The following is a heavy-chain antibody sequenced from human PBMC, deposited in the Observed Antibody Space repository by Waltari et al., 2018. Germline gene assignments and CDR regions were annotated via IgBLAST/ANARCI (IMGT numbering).Heavy chain of an antibody. V-gene: IGHV4-39*01. J-gene: IGHJ6*02. Sequence: QLQLQESGPGLVKPSETLSLTCTVSGGSIRSSSYYWGWIRQPPGKGREWIGRIYYSGSTSYNPSLKSRVTIAVDTSKNQFSRKRSSVTAADTAVYYCARQVVRAVAGTRNYYYGMDVWGQGTTVTVSS. CDR1: GGSIRSSSYY. CDR2: IYYSGST. D-gene: IGHD6-19*01. CDR3: ARQVVRAVAGTRNYYYGMDV.